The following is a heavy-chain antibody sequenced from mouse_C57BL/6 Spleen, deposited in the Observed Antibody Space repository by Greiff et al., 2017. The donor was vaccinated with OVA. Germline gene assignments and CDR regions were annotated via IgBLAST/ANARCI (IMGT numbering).Heavy chain of an antibody. J-gene: IGHJ1*03. CDR1: GYSITSGYY. V-gene: IGHV3-6*01. D-gene: IGHD2-5*01. CDR3: ARDAYYSNFDWYFDD. CDR2: ISYDGRN. Sequence: DVQLQESGPGLVKPSQSLSLTCSVPGYSITSGYYWNWIRQFPGNKLEWMGHISYDGRNNYNPSLKTRISITRDTSKNQFFLKLSTVTTEDTAAYYCARDAYYSNFDWYFDDWGTGTTLTVSS.